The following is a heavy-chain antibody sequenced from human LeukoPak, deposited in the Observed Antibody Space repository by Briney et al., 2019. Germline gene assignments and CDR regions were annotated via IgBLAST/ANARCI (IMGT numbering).Heavy chain of an antibody. D-gene: IGHD3-9*01. J-gene: IGHJ4*02. Sequence: GGSLRLSCAASGFTFSSYEMNWVRQAPGKGLEWVSYISSSGSTIYYADSVKGRFTISRDNAKNSLYLQMNSPRAEDTAVYYCAKERVDWRYFDYWGQGTLVTVSS. V-gene: IGHV3-48*03. CDR1: GFTFSSYE. CDR2: ISSSGSTI. CDR3: AKERVDWRYFDY.